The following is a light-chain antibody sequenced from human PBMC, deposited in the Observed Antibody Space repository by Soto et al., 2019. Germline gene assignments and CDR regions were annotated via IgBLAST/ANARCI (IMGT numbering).Light chain of an antibody. CDR2: GAS. Sequence: ELVMRQSPVTLSMSPGERATLSCSASQSISSSLAWYQQKPGQAPRLLIYGASARATGVPARFSGRGSGTEFTLTNSSLQPEDVAVYYYQQYNSWPITFGGGTKVDIK. CDR1: QSISSS. J-gene: IGKJ4*02. V-gene: IGKV3-15*01. CDR3: QQYNSWPIT.